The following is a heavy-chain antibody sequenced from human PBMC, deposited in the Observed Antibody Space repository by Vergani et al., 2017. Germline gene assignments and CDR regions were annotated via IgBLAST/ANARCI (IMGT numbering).Heavy chain of an antibody. CDR2: IYTSGST. V-gene: IGHV4-61*02. CDR1: GGSISSGSYY. CDR3: ARDSEDIVVSNWFDP. D-gene: IGHD2-2*01. J-gene: IGHJ5*02. Sequence: QVQLQESGPGLVKPSQTLSLTCTVSGGSISSGSYYWSWIRQPAGKGLEWIGRIYTSGSTNYNPSLKSRVTISVDTSKNQFSLKLSSVTAADTAVYYCARDSEDIVVSNWFDPWGQGTLVTVSS.